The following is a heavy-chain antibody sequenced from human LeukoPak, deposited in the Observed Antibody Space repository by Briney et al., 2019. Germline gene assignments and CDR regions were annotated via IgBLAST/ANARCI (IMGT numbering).Heavy chain of an antibody. Sequence: SETLSLTCTVSGGSISSYYWSWIRQPPGKGLEWIGYIYYSGSTNYNPSLKSRVTISVDTSKNQFSLKLSSMTAADTPVYYCARDPHSSGVFDYWGQGTLVTVSP. CDR1: GGSISSYY. D-gene: IGHD6-19*01. CDR3: ARDPHSSGVFDY. CDR2: IYYSGST. V-gene: IGHV4-59*01. J-gene: IGHJ4*02.